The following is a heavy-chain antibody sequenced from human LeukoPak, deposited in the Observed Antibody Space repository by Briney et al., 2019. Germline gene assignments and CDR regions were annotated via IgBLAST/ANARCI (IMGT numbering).Heavy chain of an antibody. D-gene: IGHD1-26*01. V-gene: IGHV1-24*01. CDR1: GYTLTELS. J-gene: IGHJ4*02. Sequence: ASVKVSCKVSGYTLTELSMHWVRQAPGKGLEWMGGFDPEDGETIYAQKFQGRVTMTEDTSTDTAYMELSSLRPEDTAVYYCATDSRGIVGATITTFDYWGQGTLVTVSS. CDR2: FDPEDGET. CDR3: ATDSRGIVGATITTFDY.